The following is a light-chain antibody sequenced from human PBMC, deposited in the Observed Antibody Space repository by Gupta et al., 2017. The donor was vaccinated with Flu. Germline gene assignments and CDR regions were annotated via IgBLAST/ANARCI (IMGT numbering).Light chain of an antibody. CDR2: NDN. CDR1: SSNIGSNV. V-gene: IGLV1-44*01. J-gene: IGLJ3*02. Sequence: TISCSGSSSNIGSNVVSWYQHLPGRAPNLLIYNDNQRPSGGPDRFSGSKSGTSASLAISGLQSEDEADYYCAAWDDSLNGLWVFGGGTQLTVL. CDR3: AAWDDSLNGLWV.